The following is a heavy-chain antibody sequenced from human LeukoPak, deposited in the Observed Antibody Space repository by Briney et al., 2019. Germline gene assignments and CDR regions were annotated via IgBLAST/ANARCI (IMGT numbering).Heavy chain of an antibody. CDR1: EFTFSNYA. Sequence: GGSLRLSCAASEFTFSNYAMSWFRQAPGKGLEWVGFIRSKAYGGTTEYAASVKGRFTISRDDSKSIAYLQMNSLKTEDTAVYYCTLAAAGTFWGQGTLVTVSS. V-gene: IGHV3-49*03. CDR2: IRSKAYGGTT. D-gene: IGHD6-13*01. CDR3: TLAAAGTF. J-gene: IGHJ4*02.